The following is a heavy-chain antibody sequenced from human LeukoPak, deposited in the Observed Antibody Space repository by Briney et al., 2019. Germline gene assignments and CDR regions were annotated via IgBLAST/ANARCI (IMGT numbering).Heavy chain of an antibody. D-gene: IGHD3-16*01. V-gene: IGHV3-11*04. CDR3: ASMRGGYEGYFDY. J-gene: IGHJ4*02. Sequence: GGSLRLSCAASGFTFTDYYMSWIRQAPGKGLEWVSGISWNSGSIGYADSVKGRFTISRDNAKNSLYLQMNSLRAEDTAVYYCASMRGGYEGYFDYRGQGTLVTVSS. CDR1: GFTFTDYY. CDR2: ISWNSGSI.